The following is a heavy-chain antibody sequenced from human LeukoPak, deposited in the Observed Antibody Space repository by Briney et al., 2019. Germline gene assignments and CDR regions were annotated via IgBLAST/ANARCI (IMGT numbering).Heavy chain of an antibody. CDR2: MNAKSGDT. CDR3: AAERRGNYRLDY. V-gene: IGHV1-2*02. D-gene: IGHD3-16*02. J-gene: IGHJ4*02. CDR1: GIAFTDYW. Sequence: GASVKVSCKTSGIAFTDYWIHWVRQAPGQGPEWMGCMNAKSGDTNYIEKFQGRVTMTRDTSISTAHMELGGLTFDDTAVYYCAAERRGNYRLDYWGQGALVTVSS.